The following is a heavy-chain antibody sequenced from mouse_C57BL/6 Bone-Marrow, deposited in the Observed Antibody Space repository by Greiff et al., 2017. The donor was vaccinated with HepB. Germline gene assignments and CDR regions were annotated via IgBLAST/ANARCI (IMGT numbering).Heavy chain of an antibody. V-gene: IGHV1-19*01. CDR1: GYTFTDYY. CDR2: INPYNGGT. Sequence: EVQGVESGPVLVKPGASVKMSCKASGYTFTDYYMNWVKQSHGKSLEWIGVINPYNGGTSYNQKFKGKATLTVDKSSSTAYMELNSLTSEDSAVYYCARGAQATSYAMDYWGQGTSVTVSS. D-gene: IGHD3-2*02. CDR3: ARGAQATSYAMDY. J-gene: IGHJ4*01.